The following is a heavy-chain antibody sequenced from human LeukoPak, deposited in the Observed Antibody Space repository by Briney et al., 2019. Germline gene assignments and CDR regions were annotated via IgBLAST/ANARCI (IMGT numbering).Heavy chain of an antibody. Sequence: SGTLSLTCAVSGGSISSSNWWSWVRQPPGKGLEWIGEIYHSGSTNYNPSLKSQVTISVDKSKNQFSLKLSSVTAADTAVYYCARSGFTVTTDYWGQGTLVTVSS. CDR1: GGSISSSNW. D-gene: IGHD4-17*01. CDR3: ARSGFTVTTDY. J-gene: IGHJ4*02. CDR2: IYHSGST. V-gene: IGHV4-4*02.